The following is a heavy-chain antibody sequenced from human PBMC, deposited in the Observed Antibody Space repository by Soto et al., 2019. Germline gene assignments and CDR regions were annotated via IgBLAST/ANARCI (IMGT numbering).Heavy chain of an antibody. J-gene: IGHJ4*02. CDR2: IYYSGST. Sequence: QLQLQESGPGLVKPSETLSLTCTVSGGSISSSSYYWGWIRQPPGKGLEWIGSIYYSGSTYYNPSLKIRVTISVDTSKNQFSLKLSSVTAADTAVYYCAREAVAGTWDYWGQGTLVTVSS. D-gene: IGHD6-19*01. CDR1: GGSISSSSYY. V-gene: IGHV4-39*02. CDR3: AREAVAGTWDY.